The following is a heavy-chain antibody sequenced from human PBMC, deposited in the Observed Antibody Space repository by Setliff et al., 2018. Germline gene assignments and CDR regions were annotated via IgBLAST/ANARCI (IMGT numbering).Heavy chain of an antibody. CDR3: ARLCRGVTFACDVFDV. CDR1: PGSVSSSSYY. D-gene: IGHD2-21*02. Sequence: LSLTCSVSPGSVSSSSYYWGWIRQPPGKGLEWIGSIHDSGTTYYNPSLKSRVTISIDTAKNHFSLTLSSVTAADTATYYCARLCRGVTFACDVFDVWGPGTLVTVSS. J-gene: IGHJ3*01. CDR2: IHDSGTT. V-gene: IGHV4-39*07.